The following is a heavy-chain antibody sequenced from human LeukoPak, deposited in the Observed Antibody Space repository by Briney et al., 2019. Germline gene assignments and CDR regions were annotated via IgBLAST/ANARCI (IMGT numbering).Heavy chain of an antibody. CDR2: INWNGGST. J-gene: IGHJ4*01. V-gene: IGHV3-20*04. D-gene: IGHD2-2*01. Sequence: PGGSLRLSCAAPGFTFDDYGMSWVRQAPGKGLEWVSGINWNGGSTGYADSVKGRFTISRDNAKNSLYLQMNSLRAEDTALYYCARDQEPDIVVVPAAPFDYWGQGNPGHRLL. CDR3: ARDQEPDIVVVPAAPFDY. CDR1: GFTFDDYG.